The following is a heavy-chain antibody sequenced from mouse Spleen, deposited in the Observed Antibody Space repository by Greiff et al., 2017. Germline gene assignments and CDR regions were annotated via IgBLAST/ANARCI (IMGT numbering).Heavy chain of an antibody. CDR2: ISSGGGNT. V-gene: IGHV5-9*01. J-gene: IGHJ3*01. D-gene: IGHD1-1*01. CDR3: ARDNYGSSWFAY. CDR1: GFTFSSYA. Sequence: EVMLVESGGGLVKLGGSLKLSCAASGFTFSSYAMSWVRQTPEKRLEWVATISSGGGNTYYPDSVKGRFTISRDNAKNTLYLQMSSLKSEDTAMYYCARDNYGSSWFAYWGQGTLVTVSA.